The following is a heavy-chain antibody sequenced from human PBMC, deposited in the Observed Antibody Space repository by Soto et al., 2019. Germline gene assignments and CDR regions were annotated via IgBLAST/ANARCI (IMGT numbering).Heavy chain of an antibody. CDR2: ISGSCGST. D-gene: IGHD6-19*01. J-gene: IGHJ4*02. Sequence: RGSLRLSYAASGFTFSSYAMSWVRQAPGKGLEWVSAISGSCGSTYYADSVKGRFTISRDNSKNTLYLQMNSLRAEDTAVYYFANDAARTDGWYSFDHCLQVALLPVCS. V-gene: IGHV3-23*01. CDR3: ANDAARTDGWYSFDH. CDR1: GFTFSSYA.